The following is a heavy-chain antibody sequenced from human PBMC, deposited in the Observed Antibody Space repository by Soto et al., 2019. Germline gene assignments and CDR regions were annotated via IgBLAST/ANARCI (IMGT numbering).Heavy chain of an antibody. Sequence: SATLSLTCSVSSDSMNSGGYYWSWIRQHPGKGLEWIGYIYSNGGTYYNPSLKSRVTISVDTSKNQFSLNLTSVTAADTAVYYCARRGGSSSGYYYYAMDVWGQGTTVTVSS. D-gene: IGHD6-6*01. CDR2: IYSNGGT. J-gene: IGHJ6*02. CDR3: ARRGGSSSGYYYYAMDV. V-gene: IGHV4-31*03. CDR1: SDSMNSGGYY.